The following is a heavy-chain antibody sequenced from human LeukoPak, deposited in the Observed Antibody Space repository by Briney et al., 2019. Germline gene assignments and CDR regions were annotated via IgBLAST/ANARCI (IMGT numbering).Heavy chain of an antibody. V-gene: IGHV3-30*02. J-gene: IGHJ4*02. Sequence: GGSLRLSCAASGFTFSSYGMHWVRQAPGKGLEWVAFIRYDGSNKYYADSVKGRFTISRDNSKNTLYLQMNSLRAEDTAVYYCAKGGYSSSSGFSDYWGQGTLVTVSS. CDR2: IRYDGSNK. CDR3: AKGGYSSSSGFSDY. CDR1: GFTFSSYG. D-gene: IGHD6-6*01.